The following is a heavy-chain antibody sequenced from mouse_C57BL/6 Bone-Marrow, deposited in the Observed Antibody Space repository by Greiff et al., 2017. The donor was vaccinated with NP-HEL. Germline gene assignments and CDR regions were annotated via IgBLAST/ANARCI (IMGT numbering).Heavy chain of an antibody. D-gene: IGHD1-1*01. V-gene: IGHV1S135*01. J-gene: IGHJ3*01. Sequence: QLQESGPELVKPGASVQVSCKASGYAFTSYNMYWVKQSHGKSLEWIGYIDPYNGGTSSNQKFKGKATLTVDKSSSTAYLHLNSLTSEDSAVYYCARFDLLLRSFAYWGQGTLVTVSA. CDR3: ARFDLLLRSFAY. CDR2: IDPYNGGT. CDR1: GYAFTSYN.